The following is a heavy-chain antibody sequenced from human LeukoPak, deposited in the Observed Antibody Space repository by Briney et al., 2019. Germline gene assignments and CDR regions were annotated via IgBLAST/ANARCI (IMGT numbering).Heavy chain of an antibody. CDR1: GGSISSYY. V-gene: IGHV4-4*07. Sequence: SETLSLTCTVSGGSISSYYWSWIRQPAGKGLEWIGRIYTSGSTNYNPSLKSLVTMSVDTSKNQFSLKLSSVTAADTAVYYCARGKPRQQSIVVVVAATYNWFDPWGQGTLVTVSS. CDR2: IYTSGST. D-gene: IGHD2-15*01. J-gene: IGHJ5*02. CDR3: ARGKPRQQSIVVVVAATYNWFDP.